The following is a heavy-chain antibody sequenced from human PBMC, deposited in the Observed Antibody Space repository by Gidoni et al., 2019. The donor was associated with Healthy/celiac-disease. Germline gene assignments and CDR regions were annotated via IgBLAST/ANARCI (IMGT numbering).Heavy chain of an antibody. V-gene: IGHV3-23*01. CDR1: GLTFSSYA. D-gene: IGHD6-13*01. CDR2: ISGSGGST. Sequence: EVQLLESGGGLVQPGGSLRLSCAASGLTFSSYAMSWVRQAPGKGLEWVSAISGSGGSTYYADSVKGRFTISRDNSKNTLYLQMNSLRAEDTAVYYCAKVLSSSWYSALDYWGQGTLVTVSS. CDR3: AKVLSSSWYSALDY. J-gene: IGHJ4*02.